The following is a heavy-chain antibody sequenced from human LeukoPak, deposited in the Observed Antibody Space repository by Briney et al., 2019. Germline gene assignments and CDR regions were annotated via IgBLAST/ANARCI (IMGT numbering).Heavy chain of an antibody. CDR1: GYTFTSYD. J-gene: IGHJ4*02. V-gene: IGHV1-8*03. Sequence: ASVKVSCKASGYTFTSYDISWVRQATGQGLEWMGWINPNSGNTSYAQKFQGRVTITRNTSISTAYMELSSLRSEDTAVYYCARLHSSSWYLYCFDYWGQGTLVTVSS. CDR3: ARLHSSSWYLYCFDY. D-gene: IGHD6-13*01. CDR2: INPNSGNT.